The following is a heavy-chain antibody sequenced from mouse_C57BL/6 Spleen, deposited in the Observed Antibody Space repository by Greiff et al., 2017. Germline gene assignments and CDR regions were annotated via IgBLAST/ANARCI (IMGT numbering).Heavy chain of an antibody. Sequence: EVKLVESGGGLVKPGGSLKLSCAASGFTFSSYAMSWVRQTPEKRLEWVATISDGGSYTYYPDNVKGRFTISRDNAKNNLYLQMSHLKSEDTAMYYCARAQLGPHYAMDYWGQGTSVTVSS. D-gene: IGHD4-1*02. CDR2: ISDGGSYT. CDR3: ARAQLGPHYAMDY. J-gene: IGHJ4*01. CDR1: GFTFSSYA. V-gene: IGHV5-4*03.